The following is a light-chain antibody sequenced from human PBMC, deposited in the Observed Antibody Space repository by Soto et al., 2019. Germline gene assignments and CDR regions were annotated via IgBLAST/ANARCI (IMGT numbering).Light chain of an antibody. Sequence: SYELTQPPSVSVAPGKTARITCGGNNIGSKSVHWYQQKPGQAPVLVIYYDSDRPSGIPERFSGSNSGNTATLTISRVEAGDEADYYCQVWDSSSDHRNVFGSGTQLNVL. CDR2: YDS. J-gene: IGLJ6*01. CDR3: QVWDSSSDHRNV. V-gene: IGLV3-21*04. CDR1: NIGSKS.